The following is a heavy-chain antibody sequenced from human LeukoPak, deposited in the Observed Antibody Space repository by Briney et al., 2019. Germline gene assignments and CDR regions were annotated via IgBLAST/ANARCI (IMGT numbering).Heavy chain of an antibody. CDR2: FDPEDGET. D-gene: IGHD3-3*01. V-gene: IGHV1-24*01. CDR1: GYTLTELS. Sequence: ASVKVSCKVSGYTLTELSMHWVRQAPGKGLEWMGGFDPEDGETIYAQTFQGRVTMTEDTSTDTAYMELSSLRSEDTAVYYCATDVLESYAFDIWGQGTMVTVSS. J-gene: IGHJ3*02. CDR3: ATDVLESYAFDI.